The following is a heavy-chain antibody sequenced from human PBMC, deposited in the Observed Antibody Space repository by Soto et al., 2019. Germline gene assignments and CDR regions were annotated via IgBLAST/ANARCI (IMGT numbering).Heavy chain of an antibody. J-gene: IGHJ6*02. Sequence: ASVKVSCKASGYTFTSNAMHWVRQAPGQRLEWMGWINAVNGKTKYSQKLQGRVTITTDTSASTAYMELSSLRSEDTAVYYCASLFRYGSGSTFMGYYYGMDVWGQGTTVTVSS. CDR2: INAVNGKT. D-gene: IGHD3-10*01. V-gene: IGHV1-3*01. CDR1: GYTFTSNA. CDR3: ASLFRYGSGSTFMGYYYGMDV.